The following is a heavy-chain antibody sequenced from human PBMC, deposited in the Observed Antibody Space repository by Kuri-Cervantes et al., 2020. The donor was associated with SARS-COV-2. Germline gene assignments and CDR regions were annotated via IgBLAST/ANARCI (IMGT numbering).Heavy chain of an antibody. D-gene: IGHD6-19*01. V-gene: IGHV4-59*12. CDR3: ARDGRSVAGPGVDY. CDR2: IYYTGTT. J-gene: IGHJ4*02. CDR1: GGSISRYY. Sequence: SETLSLTCTVSGGSISRYYWSWLRQTPEKGLEWIGYIYYTGTTIYNPSLKSRVTISVDTSKNQFSLKLSSVTAADTAVYYCARDGRSVAGPGVDYWGQGTLVTVSS.